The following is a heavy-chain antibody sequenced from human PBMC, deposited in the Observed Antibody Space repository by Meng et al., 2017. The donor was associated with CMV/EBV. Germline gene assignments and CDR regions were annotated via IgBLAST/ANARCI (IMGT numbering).Heavy chain of an antibody. CDR2: IKQNGSEK. Sequence: GESLKISCAASGFTFSSYWMSWVRQAPGKGLEWVANIKQNGSEKYYVDSVKGRFTISRDNAKNSLYLQMNSLRAEDTAVYYCARGRAFDYWGQGTLVTVSS. CDR1: GFTFSSYW. V-gene: IGHV3-7*01. CDR3: ARGRAFDY. D-gene: IGHD3-10*01. J-gene: IGHJ4*02.